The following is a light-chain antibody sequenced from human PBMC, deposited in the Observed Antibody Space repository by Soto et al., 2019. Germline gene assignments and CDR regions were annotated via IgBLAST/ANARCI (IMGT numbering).Light chain of an antibody. J-gene: IGKJ3*01. CDR2: GAS. V-gene: IGKV1-33*01. CDR3: QHYNNLPPFT. CDR1: EDIRTS. Sequence: DIQMTQSPSSPSASVGARVSITCQASEDIRTSLSWFQHKPGRAPKLLIYGASYLETGVPSRFRGSGSGTDFTLTISSLQPEDIATYYCQHYNNLPPFTFGPGTIVDVK.